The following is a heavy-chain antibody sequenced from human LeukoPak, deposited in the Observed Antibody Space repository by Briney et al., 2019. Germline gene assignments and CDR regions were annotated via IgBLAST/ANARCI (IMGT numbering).Heavy chain of an antibody. CDR2: MNPNSGNT. CDR1: VYTFTSYD. J-gene: IGHJ4*02. D-gene: IGHD3-10*01. Sequence: GASVKVSCKASVYTFTSYDINWVRQATGQRLDWMGWMNPNSGNTGYAQKFQGRVTITRNTSISTAYMELSSLRSEDTAVYYCARVSSGSLKVYYFDYWGQGTLVTVSS. V-gene: IGHV1-8*03. CDR3: ARVSSGSLKVYYFDY.